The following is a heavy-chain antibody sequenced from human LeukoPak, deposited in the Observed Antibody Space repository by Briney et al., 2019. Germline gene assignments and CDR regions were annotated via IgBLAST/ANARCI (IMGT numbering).Heavy chain of an antibody. CDR3: AKDRIVGTIGRAFDI. CDR2: ISGSGGRT. D-gene: IGHD1-26*01. J-gene: IGHJ3*02. Sequence: GGSLRLSCAASGFTFSSYAMSWVGQAPGKGPEGVSVISGSGGRTYYADSVKGGFTISRDNSKNTLYLQMSSLRAEDTAVYYCAKDRIVGTIGRAFDIWGQGTMVTVSS. V-gene: IGHV3-23*01. CDR1: GFTFSSYA.